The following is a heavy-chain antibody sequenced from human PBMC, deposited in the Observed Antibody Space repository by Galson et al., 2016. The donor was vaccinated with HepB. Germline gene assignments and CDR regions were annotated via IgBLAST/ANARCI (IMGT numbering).Heavy chain of an antibody. D-gene: IGHD6-19*01. J-gene: IGHJ2*01. CDR3: AALTSDWYTCISYFDL. Sequence: SVKVSCKASGGTFSSNYAVTWVRQAPGQGLEWMGGIIPIFSSTNYAQKFQGRVTITADNSTNTAYMELDSLKSEDTAVYFCAALTSDWYTCISYFDLWGRGTLVTV. CDR2: IIPIFSST. CDR1: GGTFSSNYA. V-gene: IGHV1-69*06.